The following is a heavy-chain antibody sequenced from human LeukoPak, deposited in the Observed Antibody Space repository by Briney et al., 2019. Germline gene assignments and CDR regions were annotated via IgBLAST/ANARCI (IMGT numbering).Heavy chain of an antibody. CDR1: GGSISNFY. J-gene: IGHJ4*02. Sequence: SETLSLTCTVSGGSISNFYWSWIRQPAGKGLEWIGRIYTSGSTNYNPSLKSRVTMSIDTSKNQFSLKLSSVTAADTAVYYCARSRYVYDSSGYYFDYWGQGTLVTVSS. D-gene: IGHD3-22*01. CDR2: IYTSGST. V-gene: IGHV4-4*07. CDR3: ARSRYVYDSSGYYFDY.